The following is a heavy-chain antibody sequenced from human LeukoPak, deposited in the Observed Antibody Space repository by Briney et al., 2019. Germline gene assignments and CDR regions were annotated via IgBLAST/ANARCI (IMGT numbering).Heavy chain of an antibody. CDR1: GFTFSSYA. J-gene: IGHJ3*02. CDR2: ISGGGSGT. Sequence: GESLRLSYAPSGFTFSSYAMSWVRQAPGKGLEWVAVISGGGSGTYNADSVRGRFTISRNNSKNTVYLPMNSLRAEDTAIYYCAKAVGSSGYFSRDAFDIWGQGTMVTVSS. CDR3: AKAVGSSGYFSRDAFDI. D-gene: IGHD3-22*01. V-gene: IGHV3-23*01.